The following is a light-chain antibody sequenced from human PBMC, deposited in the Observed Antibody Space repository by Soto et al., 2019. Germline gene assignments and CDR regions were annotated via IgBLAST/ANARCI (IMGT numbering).Light chain of an antibody. J-gene: IGLJ1*01. CDR1: SSNIGSNY. CDR2: RNN. CDR3: AAWDDNLNAYV. Sequence: QSVLTQPPSASGTPGQRVTISCSGSSSNIGSNYVYWYQQLPGTAPKLLIYRNNQRPSGVPDRFSASKSGTSASLAISGLRSDDEADYYCAAWDDNLNAYVFGSGTKLTVL. V-gene: IGLV1-47*01.